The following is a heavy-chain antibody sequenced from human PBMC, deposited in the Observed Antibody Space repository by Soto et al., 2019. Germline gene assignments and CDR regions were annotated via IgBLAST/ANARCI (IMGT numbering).Heavy chain of an antibody. V-gene: IGHV6-1*01. CDR1: GDSVSSSTTA. CDR3: ARGDRFDC. Sequence: QVQLQQSGPGLVKPSQTLSLTCAISGDSVSSSTTAWNWIRQSPSRGLEWLGRTYYRSKWYDDYAVSLRSRITINPDTSKNQFSLQLNSVTPDDTAVYYCARGDRFDCWGQGTLVTVSS. CDR2: TYYRSKWYD. J-gene: IGHJ4*02.